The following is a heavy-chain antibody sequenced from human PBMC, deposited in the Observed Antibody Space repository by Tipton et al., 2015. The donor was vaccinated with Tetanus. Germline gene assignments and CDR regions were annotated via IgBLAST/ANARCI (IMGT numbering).Heavy chain of an antibody. D-gene: IGHD2-15*01. CDR2: IIPILSKP. CDR1: GDTFGSFD. Sequence: QSGPEVKKPGSSVTVSCEASGDTFGSFDVSWVRQAPGRGLEWMGGIIPILSKPRFAKNFQGRVTITADTSTGTVNMDLRSLRSDDTAVYYCVRPDRYCSGGSCYLALDYWGQGPLITVSS. CDR3: VRPDRYCSGGSCYLALDY. V-gene: IGHV1-69*06. J-gene: IGHJ4*02.